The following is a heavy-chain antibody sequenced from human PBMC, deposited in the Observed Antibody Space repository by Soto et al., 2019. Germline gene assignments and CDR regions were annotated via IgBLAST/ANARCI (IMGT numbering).Heavy chain of an antibody. Sequence: QVQLQESGPGLVKPSQTLSLTCTVSGGSISTGGYYWTWIRQHPGKGLEWIGYIYYSVSTYYNPFLKSRVTISVSTSKNHFSLKLSSVTAADTAVYYCARGLSLSLFHTWGQGTLFTGSS. CDR1: GGSISTGGYY. J-gene: IGHJ5*02. V-gene: IGHV4-31*03. D-gene: IGHD2-15*01. CDR3: ARGLSLSLFHT. CDR2: IYYSVST.